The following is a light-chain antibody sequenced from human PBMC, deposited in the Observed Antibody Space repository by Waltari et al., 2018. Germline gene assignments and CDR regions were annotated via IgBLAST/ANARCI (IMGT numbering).Light chain of an antibody. CDR1: QGISKY. J-gene: IGKJ1*01. CDR3: QHYESLPVT. CDR2: HAS. Sequence: CRASQGISKYLAWYQQKPGQAPRLLIYHASSRAAGIPDRFSGSGSGTDFSLSISRLEPEDFAVYYCQHYESLPVTFGQGTKVEIK. V-gene: IGKV3-20*01.